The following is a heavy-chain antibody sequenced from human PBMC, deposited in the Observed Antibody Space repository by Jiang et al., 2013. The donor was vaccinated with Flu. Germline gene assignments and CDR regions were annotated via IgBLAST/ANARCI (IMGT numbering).Heavy chain of an antibody. V-gene: IGHV1-3*01. J-gene: IGHJ5*02. CDR3: AREKVVPAASGQPSFDP. CDR2: INAGNGNT. CDR1: GYTFTSYA. D-gene: IGHD2-2*01. Sequence: SGYTFTSYAMHWVRQAPGQRLEWMGWINAGNGNTKYSQKFQGRVTITRDTSASTAYMELSSLRSEDTAVYYCAREKVVPAASGQPSFDPWGQGTLVTVSS.